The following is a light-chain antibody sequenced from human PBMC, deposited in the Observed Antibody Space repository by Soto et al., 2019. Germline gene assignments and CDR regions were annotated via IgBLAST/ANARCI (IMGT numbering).Light chain of an antibody. J-gene: IGKJ2*01. CDR3: QQYSRSPFT. V-gene: IGKV3-20*01. Sequence: EIVLTQSPGTLSLSPGESPTLSCRASQTIGSSYLVWYQQKPGQAPRLLIYGASSRATGIPDRFSGGGSGTDFTLTINGLEPGDLAVYYCQQYSRSPFTFGQGTKLQI. CDR2: GAS. CDR1: QTIGSSY.